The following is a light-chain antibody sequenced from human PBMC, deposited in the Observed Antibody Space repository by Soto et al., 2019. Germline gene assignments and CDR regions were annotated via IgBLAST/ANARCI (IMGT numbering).Light chain of an antibody. Sequence: EIVMTQSPSTLSVSPGERATLSCRASQSVSSRLAWYQQKPGQTPRLLIYDASHRATGIPARFSGSGFGTDFTLTISSLEPEDAAVYYCQQRSTWPPITFGQGTRLEIK. CDR2: DAS. CDR3: QQRSTWPPIT. J-gene: IGKJ5*01. V-gene: IGKV3-11*01. CDR1: QSVSSR.